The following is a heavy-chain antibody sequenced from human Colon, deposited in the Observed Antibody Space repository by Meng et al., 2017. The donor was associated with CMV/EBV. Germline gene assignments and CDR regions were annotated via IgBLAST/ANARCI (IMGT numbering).Heavy chain of an antibody. V-gene: IGHV3-72*01. CDR2: VANKANSYIT. CDR1: GFILTDHY. J-gene: IGHJ3*02. Sequence: GESLKISCAGSGFILTDHYIDWVRQAPGKGLEWVGRVANKANSYITEYAASVKGRFTFSRDDSENSVYLQMNSLKSEDTVVYYCTRGHSGIHIYAFDIWGPGTVVTVSS. D-gene: IGHD1-26*01. CDR3: TRGHSGIHIYAFDI.